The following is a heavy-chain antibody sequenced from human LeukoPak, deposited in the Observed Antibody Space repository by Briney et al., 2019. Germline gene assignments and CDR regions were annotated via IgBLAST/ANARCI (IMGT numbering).Heavy chain of an antibody. CDR2: INPNSGGT. V-gene: IGHV1-2*02. CDR3: ARDGWELLPSPGYYFDY. Sequence: GASVKVSCKASGYTFTGYYMHWVRQAPGQGLEWMGWINPNSGGTNYAQKFQGRVTMTRDTSISTAYMELSRLRSDDTAVYYRARDGWELLPSPGYYFDYWGQGTLVTVSS. J-gene: IGHJ4*02. D-gene: IGHD1-26*01. CDR1: GYTFTGYY.